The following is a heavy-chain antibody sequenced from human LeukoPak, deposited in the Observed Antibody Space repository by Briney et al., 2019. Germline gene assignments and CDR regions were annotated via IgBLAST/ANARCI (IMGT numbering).Heavy chain of an antibody. J-gene: IGHJ4*02. CDR1: GFTLSSSW. CDR2: IKRDGSEK. CDR3: ARGIAAIEYYFDY. D-gene: IGHD2-2*01. V-gene: IGHV3-7*01. Sequence: GGSLRLSCAASGFTLSSSWMSWVRQAPGKGLEWVANIKRDGSEKHYVDSVKGRFTISRDNAKNSLYLQMNSLRAEDTAVYYCARGIAAIEYYFDYWGQGTLVTVSS.